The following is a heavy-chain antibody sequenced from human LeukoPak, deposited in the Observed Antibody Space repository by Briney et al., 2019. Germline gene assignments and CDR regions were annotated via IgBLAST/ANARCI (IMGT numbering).Heavy chain of an antibody. D-gene: IGHD3-16*01. V-gene: IGHV1-69*01. J-gene: IGHJ6*02. CDR1: GNSISNYA. CDR2: IIPIFGTA. Sequence: SVKVSCKASGNSISNYAVSWVRQAPGQGFEWMGGIIPIFGTADYAQKFQGRVTITADQSTSTTYMALSSLKSEDTATYYCTTRACHAGGCSSGFYYYYGLHFWGQGTTVSVSS. CDR3: TTRACHAGGCSSGFYYYYGLHF.